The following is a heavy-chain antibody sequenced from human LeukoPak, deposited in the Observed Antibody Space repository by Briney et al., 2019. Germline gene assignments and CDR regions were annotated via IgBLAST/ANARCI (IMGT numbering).Heavy chain of an antibody. CDR3: ARYSSGWYYYYYYYMDV. CDR2: IIPIFGTA. Sequence: SVKVSCKASGGTFSSYAISWVRQAPGQGLEWMGGIIPIFGTANYAQKFQGRVTITADESTSTAYMELSSLRSEDTAVYYCARYSSGWYYYYYYYMDVWGKGTTVTISS. J-gene: IGHJ6*03. V-gene: IGHV1-69*13. D-gene: IGHD6-19*01. CDR1: GGTFSSYA.